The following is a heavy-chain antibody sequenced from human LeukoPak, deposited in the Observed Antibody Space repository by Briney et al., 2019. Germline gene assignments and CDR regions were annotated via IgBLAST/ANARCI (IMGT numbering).Heavy chain of an antibody. V-gene: IGHV1-69*04. J-gene: IGHJ6*02. Sequence: SVKVSCKASGGTFSSYAISWVRQAPGQGLEWMGRIIPILGIANYAQKFQGRVTITADKSTSSAYMELSSLRSEDTAVYYCARVTDSNGMDVGGQGTTVTVSS. CDR2: IIPILGIA. D-gene: IGHD2-21*02. CDR1: GGTFSSYA. CDR3: ARVTDSNGMDV.